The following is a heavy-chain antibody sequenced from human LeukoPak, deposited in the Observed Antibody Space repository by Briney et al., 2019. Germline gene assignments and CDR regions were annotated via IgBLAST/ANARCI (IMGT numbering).Heavy chain of an antibody. CDR1: GFTFSDYY. D-gene: IGHD4-11*01. J-gene: IGHJ5*02. CDR3: ARAINDYSNWFDP. V-gene: IGHV3-11*04. Sequence: GGSLRLSCAASGFTFSDYYMSWIRQAPGKGLEWVSYISSSGSTIYYADSVKGRFTISRDNAKNSLYLQMNSLRAEDTAVYYCARAINDYSNWFDPWGQGTLVTVSS. CDR2: ISSSGSTI.